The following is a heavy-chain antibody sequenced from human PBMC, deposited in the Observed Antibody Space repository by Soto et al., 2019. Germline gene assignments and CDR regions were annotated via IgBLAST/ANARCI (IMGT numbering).Heavy chain of an antibody. CDR3: ARPSLSYYYHGLDV. CDR1: GGSVNSENW. CDR2: IYSTGST. D-gene: IGHD3-16*01. V-gene: IGHV4-4*02. J-gene: IGHJ6*02. Sequence: SETLSLTCAVSGGSVNSENWWTWLRQSPGKGLEWIGDIYSTGSTNYSPSLKSRVTILMDKSRNQFSLILASVIAADTAVYYCARPSLSYYYHGLDVWGQGITVTVSS.